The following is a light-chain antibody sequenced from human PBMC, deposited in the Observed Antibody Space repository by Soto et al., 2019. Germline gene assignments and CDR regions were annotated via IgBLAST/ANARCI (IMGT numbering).Light chain of an antibody. CDR1: QSVSNNY. CDR2: GAS. J-gene: IGKJ1*01. V-gene: IGKV3-20*01. Sequence: EIVLTHSPGTLSLSPGERATLSCRASQSVSNNYLAWYQQKPGQAPRLLIYGASNRATGIPDRFSGSGSGTDFTLAISRLEAEDFAVYYCQQYGSYGTVGQGTKVDIK. CDR3: QQYGSYGT.